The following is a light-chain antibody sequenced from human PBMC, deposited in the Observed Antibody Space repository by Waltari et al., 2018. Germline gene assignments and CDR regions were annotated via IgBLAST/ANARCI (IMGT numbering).Light chain of an antibody. J-gene: IGKJ1*01. V-gene: IGKV3-15*01. CDR1: QSIRSN. CDR3: QQYDNWLGT. CDR2: DAS. Sequence: EIVMTQSPATLSVFPGERATLSCRASQSIRSNLAWYQHKPGQATRLLIYDASTRATGIPARFSGSGSGTEFTLTISSLQSEDFAVYFCQQYDNWLGTFGQGTKVEIK.